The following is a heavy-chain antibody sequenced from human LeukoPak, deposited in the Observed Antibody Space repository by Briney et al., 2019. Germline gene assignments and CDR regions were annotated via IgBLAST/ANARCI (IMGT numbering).Heavy chain of an antibody. CDR3: AKDAAECGGDCSGTGHAFDI. CDR1: GFTFSNYG. J-gene: IGHJ3*02. V-gene: IGHV3-30*02. D-gene: IGHD2-21*02. CDR2: IWYDGNNK. Sequence: GGSLRLSCAASGFTFSNYGMHWVRQAPGKGLEWVAFIWYDGNNKYHADSVKGRFTISRDSSKNTLYLQMNSLRAEDTAVYYCAKDAAECGGDCSGTGHAFDIWGQGTKVTVSS.